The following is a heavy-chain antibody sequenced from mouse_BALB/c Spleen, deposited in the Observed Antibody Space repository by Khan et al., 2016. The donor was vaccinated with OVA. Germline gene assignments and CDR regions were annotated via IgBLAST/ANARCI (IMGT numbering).Heavy chain of an antibody. D-gene: IGHD2-14*01. V-gene: IGHV1-4*01. CDR2: IIPSNDYT. Sequence: VQLQQSGAELARPGASVKMSCKASGYTFTTYTIHWVKQRPGQGLEWIGYIIPSNDYTNYNQQFKDRATLTADKSSSTAYMQLSSLTSEDSAVYYCVREGAYYRSDGWFAYWGQGTLVTVSA. CDR1: GYTFTTYT. CDR3: VREGAYYRSDGWFAY. J-gene: IGHJ3*01.